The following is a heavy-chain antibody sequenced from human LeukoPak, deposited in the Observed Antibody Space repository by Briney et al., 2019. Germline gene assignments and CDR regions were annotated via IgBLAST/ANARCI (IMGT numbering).Heavy chain of an antibody. D-gene: IGHD2-15*01. CDR2: INPSGGNT. CDR3: ATDGVAAPATGFDY. J-gene: IGHJ4*02. V-gene: IGHV1-46*01. CDR1: GYTFTSYY. Sequence: ASVKVSCKASGYTFTSYYMYWVRQAPGQGLEWMEKINPSGGNTYYAQKFQGRVTMTRDTSTSTVYMELSSLISEDTAVYYCATDGVAAPATGFDYWGQGTLVTVSS.